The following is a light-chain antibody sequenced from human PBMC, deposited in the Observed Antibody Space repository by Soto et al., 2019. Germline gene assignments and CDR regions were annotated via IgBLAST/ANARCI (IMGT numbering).Light chain of an antibody. CDR3: QQYGASLTWT. V-gene: IGKV3-20*01. Sequence: EIVMTQSPATLSVSPGEGATVSCRASQSVSSSYLAWYQQKPGQAPRLLIYGASSRATGIPDRFSGSGSGTDFTLTISRLEPEDFAVYYCQQYGASLTWTFGQGTKVDI. CDR2: GAS. CDR1: QSVSSSY. J-gene: IGKJ1*01.